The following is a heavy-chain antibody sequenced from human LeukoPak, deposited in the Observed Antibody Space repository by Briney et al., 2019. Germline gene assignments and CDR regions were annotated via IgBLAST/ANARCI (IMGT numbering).Heavy chain of an antibody. Sequence: SQTLSLTCTVSGGSISSGSYYWSWIRQPPGKGLEWIGYIYYSGSTNYNPSLKSRVTISVDTSKNQFSLKLSSVTAADTAVYYCARDRYEDYYYYYYMDVWGKGTTVTVSS. V-gene: IGHV4-61*01. CDR1: GGSISSGSYY. J-gene: IGHJ6*03. D-gene: IGHD5-12*01. CDR3: ARDRYEDYYYYYYMDV. CDR2: IYYSGST.